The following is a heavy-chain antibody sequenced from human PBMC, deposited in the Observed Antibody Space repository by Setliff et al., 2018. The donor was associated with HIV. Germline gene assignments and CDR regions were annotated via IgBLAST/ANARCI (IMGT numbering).Heavy chain of an antibody. CDR2: INTDTGNP. V-gene: IGHV7-4-1*02. CDR1: GYTFAAHP. Sequence: ASVKVSCKASGYTFAAHPIHWVRQAPGQGLEWMGWINTDTGNPTYAQGFTGRFVFSLDTSVNTAYLQISSLKTEDSAVYYCARGPPSQVDYWGQGTLVTVSS. CDR3: ARGPPSQVDY. J-gene: IGHJ4*02.